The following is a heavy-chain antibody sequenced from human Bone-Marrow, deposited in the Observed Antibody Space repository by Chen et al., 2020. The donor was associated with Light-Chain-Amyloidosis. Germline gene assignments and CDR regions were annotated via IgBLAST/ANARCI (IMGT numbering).Heavy chain of an antibody. CDR2: IYPDDSDA. J-gene: IGHJ4*02. V-gene: IGHV5-51*01. D-gene: IGHD5-12*01. CDR3: ARRRDGYNFDY. Sequence: EVQLELSGPEVKKPGESLKISCKGSGYTFPNYWIGWVRQMPGKGLEWMGVIYPDDSDARYSPSFEGQVTISADKSITTAYLQWRGLKASDTAMYYCARRRDGYNFDYWGQGTLVTVSS. CDR1: GYTFPNYW.